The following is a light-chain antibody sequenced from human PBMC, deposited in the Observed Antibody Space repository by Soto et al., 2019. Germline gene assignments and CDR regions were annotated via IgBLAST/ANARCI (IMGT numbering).Light chain of an antibody. CDR2: GAS. Sequence: EVVMTQSPATLSVSPWERVTLSCRASQSVRSNLAWYQQKPGQSPRLLIYGASTRATGIPARFSGSGSGTDFTLTISRLEPEDFAVYYCQQRSNWPITFGQGTRLEIK. CDR3: QQRSNWPIT. V-gene: IGKV3-15*01. CDR1: QSVRSN. J-gene: IGKJ5*01.